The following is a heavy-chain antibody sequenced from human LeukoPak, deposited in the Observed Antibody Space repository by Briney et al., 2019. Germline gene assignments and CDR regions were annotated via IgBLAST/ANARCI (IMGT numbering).Heavy chain of an antibody. D-gene: IGHD1-26*01. Sequence: PGGSLRLSCAASGFTFSSYGMSWVRQAPGKGLKWVSAISGSGGSTYYADSVKGRFTISRDNSKNTLYLQMNSLRAEDTAVYYCAKNLELLSGFDYWGQGTLVTVSS. V-gene: IGHV3-23*01. CDR1: GFTFSSYG. CDR3: AKNLELLSGFDY. J-gene: IGHJ4*02. CDR2: ISGSGGST.